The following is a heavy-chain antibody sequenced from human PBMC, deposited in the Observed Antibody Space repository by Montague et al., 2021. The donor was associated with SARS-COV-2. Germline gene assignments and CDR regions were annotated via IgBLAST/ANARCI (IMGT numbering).Heavy chain of an antibody. CDR1: GGSISPYY. Sequence: SETLSLTCTVSGGSISPYYWSWIRQSPGKGLERIGYTSYSGSTDYNPSLKSRVTISIDTSKNQFSLKLSSVTAADTAVYYCARWGEYYDSPYYYYAMDVWGQGTTVIVSS. CDR3: ARWGEYYDSPYYYYAMDV. V-gene: IGHV4-59*12. J-gene: IGHJ6*02. CDR2: TSYSGST. D-gene: IGHD3-3*01.